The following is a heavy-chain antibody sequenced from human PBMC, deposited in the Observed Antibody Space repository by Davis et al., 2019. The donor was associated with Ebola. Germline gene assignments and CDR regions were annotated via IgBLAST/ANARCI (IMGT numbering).Heavy chain of an antibody. Sequence: PGGSLRLSCAASGFTFSSYSMNWVRQAPGKGLEWVSSISSSSSYIYYADSVKGRFTISRDNAKNSLYLQMNSLRAEDTAVYYCARDEGHYYYYYMDVWGKGTTVTVSS. V-gene: IGHV3-21*01. CDR3: ARDEGHYYYYYMDV. CDR2: ISSSSSYI. J-gene: IGHJ6*03. CDR1: GFTFSSYS.